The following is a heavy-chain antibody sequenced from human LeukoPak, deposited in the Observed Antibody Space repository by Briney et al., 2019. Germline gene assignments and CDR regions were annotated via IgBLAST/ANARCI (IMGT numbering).Heavy chain of an antibody. D-gene: IGHD3-22*01. J-gene: IGHJ4*02. CDR3: ARDDSYYDSSGSRTTLWGDY. CDR1: GFSFSDAW. Sequence: TGGSLRLSCAASGFSFSDAWMSWVRQIPGKGLEWVGRIESKTDGGTTDYAAPVKGRFTISRDDSTNTLYLQMNSLRAEDTAVYYCARDDSYYDSSGSRTTLWGDYWGQGTLVTVSS. V-gene: IGHV3-15*04. CDR2: IESKTDGGTT.